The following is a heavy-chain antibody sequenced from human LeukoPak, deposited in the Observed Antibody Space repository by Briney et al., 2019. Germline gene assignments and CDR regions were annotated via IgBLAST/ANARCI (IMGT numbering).Heavy chain of an antibody. J-gene: IGHJ3*02. D-gene: IGHD4-17*01. CDR2: IYYSGST. CDR3: ARAVVYGDYVGAFDI. V-gene: IGHV4-30-4*07. CDR1: GYSISSGGYS. Sequence: SETLSLTCTVSGYSISSGGYSWSWIRQPPGKGLEWIGYIYYSGSTYYNPSLKSRVTISVDTSKNQFSLKLSSVTAADTAVYYCARAVVYGDYVGAFDIWGQGTMVTVSS.